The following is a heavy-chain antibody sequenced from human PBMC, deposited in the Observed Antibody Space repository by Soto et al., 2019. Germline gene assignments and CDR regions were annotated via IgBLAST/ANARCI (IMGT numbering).Heavy chain of an antibody. Sequence: GGSLRLSCADSGFSVRTNYMSWVRQAPGKGLEWVSVFESGGSIYYADSVKGRFIISRDCAKNTVYLQMNSLRAEDTAVYYCARAGVTPDFFDYWGQGTLVTVSS. CDR3: ARAGVTPDFFDY. CDR1: GFSVRTNY. J-gene: IGHJ4*02. V-gene: IGHV3-53*01. CDR2: FESGGSI. D-gene: IGHD2-21*02.